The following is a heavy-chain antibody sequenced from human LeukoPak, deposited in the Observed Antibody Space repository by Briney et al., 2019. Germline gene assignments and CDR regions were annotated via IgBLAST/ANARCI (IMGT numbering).Heavy chain of an antibody. V-gene: IGHV4-59*10. J-gene: IGHJ4*02. CDR3: ARGQSLGGYLIDY. CDR1: GGSFSGYY. D-gene: IGHD3-22*01. Sequence: SETLSLTCAVYGGSFSGYYWSWIRQPAGKGLEWIGRIYTSGSTNYNPSLKSRVTMSVDTSKNQFSLKLSSVTAADTAVYCCARGQSLGGYLIDYWGQGTLVTVSS. CDR2: IYTSGST.